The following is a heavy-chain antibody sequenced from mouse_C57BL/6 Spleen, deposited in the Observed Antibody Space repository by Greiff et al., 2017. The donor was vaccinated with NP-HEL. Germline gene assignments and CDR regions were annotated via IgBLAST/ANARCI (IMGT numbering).Heavy chain of an antibody. CDR1: GFTFTDYY. J-gene: IGHJ3*01. CDR3: ARSHYDGYPFAY. CDR2: IRNKANGYTT. Sequence: VQLKESGGGLVQPGGSLSLSCAASGFTFTDYYMSWVRQPPGKALEWLGFIRNKANGYTTEYSASVKGRFTISRDNSQSILYLQMNALRAEDSATYYCARSHYDGYPFAYWGQGTLVTVSA. D-gene: IGHD2-3*01. V-gene: IGHV7-3*01.